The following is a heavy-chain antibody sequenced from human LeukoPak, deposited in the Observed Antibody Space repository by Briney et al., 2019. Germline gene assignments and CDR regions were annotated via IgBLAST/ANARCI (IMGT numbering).Heavy chain of an antibody. Sequence: GGSLRLSCAASGFTFSSYWMTWVRQAPGEGLEWVANIKQDGSAKYYVDSLRGRFSIPRDNVKNSLFLQMNSLSAEDTAVYYCARCAYDSSGYYSVTSHLVYWGQGTLVTVSS. CDR3: ARCAYDSSGYYSVTSHLVY. CDR2: IKQDGSAK. V-gene: IGHV3-7*01. D-gene: IGHD3-22*01. J-gene: IGHJ4*02. CDR1: GFTFSSYW.